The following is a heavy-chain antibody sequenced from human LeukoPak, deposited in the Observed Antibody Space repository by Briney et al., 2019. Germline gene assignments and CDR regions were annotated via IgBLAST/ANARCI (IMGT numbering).Heavy chain of an antibody. CDR2: INPNSGGT. V-gene: IGHV1-2*02. Sequence: ASVKVSCRASGYTFTGYYMHWVRHAPGQGLEWMGWINPNSGGTNHAQKFQGRVTMTRDTSISTAYMELSRLRSDDTAVYYCARDRPLDADDYYGFYYFDYWGQGTLVTVSS. CDR3: ARDRPLDADDYYGFYYFDY. J-gene: IGHJ4*02. D-gene: IGHD3-10*01. CDR1: GYTFTGYY.